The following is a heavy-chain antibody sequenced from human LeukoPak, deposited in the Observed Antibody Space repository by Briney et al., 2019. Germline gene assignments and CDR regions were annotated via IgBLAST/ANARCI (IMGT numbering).Heavy chain of an antibody. Sequence: PAGYLRCYGSGSAFTCSSYDMSWVGQGPGKGREWFSAISGGGGSTYYADSVKGRFTISRDNSKNTLYLQMNSLRAEDTAVYYCAKPTYDILTGYLYYFDYWGQGTLVTVSS. D-gene: IGHD3-9*01. J-gene: IGHJ4*02. CDR2: ISGGGGST. CDR3: AKPTYDILTGYLYYFDY. V-gene: IGHV3-23*01. CDR1: AFTCSSYD.